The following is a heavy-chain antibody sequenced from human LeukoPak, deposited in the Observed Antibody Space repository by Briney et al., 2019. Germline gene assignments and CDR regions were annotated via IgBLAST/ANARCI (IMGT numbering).Heavy chain of an antibody. J-gene: IGHJ3*02. CDR1: GFTFSSYS. V-gene: IGHV3-48*02. Sequence: GGSLRLSCAASGFTFSSYSMNWVRQAPGMGLEWVSYTSSSSSTIYYADSVKGRFTISRDNATNSLYLQMNSLRDEDTAVYYCARDVPNYDSSLVGAFDIWGQGTMVTVSS. D-gene: IGHD3-22*01. CDR2: TSSSSSTI. CDR3: ARDVPNYDSSLVGAFDI.